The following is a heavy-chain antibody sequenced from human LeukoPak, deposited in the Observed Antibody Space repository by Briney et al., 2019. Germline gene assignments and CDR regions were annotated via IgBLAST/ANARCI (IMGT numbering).Heavy chain of an antibody. CDR2: ISGSSGYI. D-gene: IGHD3-10*01. CDR3: ARGLTIEHWFDP. V-gene: IGHV3-21*01. J-gene: IGHJ5*02. Sequence: GGSLRLSCAASGFTFSSYSMNWVRQAPGKGLEWVSSISGSSGYIYYADSVKGRFTISRDNAKNSLYLQMNSLRAEDTAVYYCARGLTIEHWFDPWGQGTLVTVSS. CDR1: GFTFSSYS.